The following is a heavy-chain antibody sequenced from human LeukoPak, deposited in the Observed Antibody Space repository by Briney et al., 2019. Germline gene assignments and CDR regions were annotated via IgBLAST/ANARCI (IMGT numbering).Heavy chain of an antibody. CDR1: GFTFSTYW. J-gene: IGHJ2*01. CDR2: ISGSGGST. V-gene: IGHV3-23*01. CDR3: ATLEERIVGATSYFDL. Sequence: GGSLRLSCAASGFTFSTYWMSWVRQAPGKGLEWVSAISGSGGSTYYADSVKGRFTISRDNSKNTLYLQMNSLRAEDTAVYYCATLEERIVGATSYFDLWGRGTLVTVSS. D-gene: IGHD1-26*01.